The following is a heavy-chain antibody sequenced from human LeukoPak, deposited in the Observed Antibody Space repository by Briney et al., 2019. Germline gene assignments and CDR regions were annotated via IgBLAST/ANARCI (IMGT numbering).Heavy chain of an antibody. D-gene: IGHD4-17*01. J-gene: IGHJ4*02. CDR3: ARVQVYGEPNFDY. CDR1: GGSFSGYY. CDR2: INHSGST. V-gene: IGHV4-34*01. Sequence: SETLSLTCAVYGGSFSGYYWSWIRQPPGKGLEWIGEINHSGSTNYNPSLKSRVTISVDTSKNQFSLKLSSVTAADTAVYYCARVQVYGEPNFDYWGQGTLVTVSS.